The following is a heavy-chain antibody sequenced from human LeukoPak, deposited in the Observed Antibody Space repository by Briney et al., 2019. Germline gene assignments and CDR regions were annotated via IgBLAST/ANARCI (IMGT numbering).Heavy chain of an antibody. CDR2: IFHGGNT. CDR1: GASISSNNW. J-gene: IGHJ6*02. Sequence: PSGTLSLTCDVSGASISSNNWWSWVRQPPGKGLEWIGEIFHGGNTNYNPSLKGRVTISVDTSKNQFSLKLSSVTAADTAVYYCARDDEYYYYGMDVWGQGTTVTVSS. V-gene: IGHV4-4*02. CDR3: ARDDEYYYYGMDV.